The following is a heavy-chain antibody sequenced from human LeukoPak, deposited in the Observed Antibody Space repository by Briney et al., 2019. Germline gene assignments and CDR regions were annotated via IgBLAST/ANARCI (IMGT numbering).Heavy chain of an antibody. CDR2: IIPILGIA. J-gene: IGHJ5*02. Sequence: ASVKVSCKASGYTFTGYYLHWVRQAPGQGLEWMGRIIPILGIANYAQKFQGRVTITADKSTSTAYMELSSLRSEDTAVYYCARVPHYERNWFDPWGQGTLVTVSS. V-gene: IGHV1-69*04. CDR1: GYTFTGYY. D-gene: IGHD3-3*01. CDR3: ARVPHYERNWFDP.